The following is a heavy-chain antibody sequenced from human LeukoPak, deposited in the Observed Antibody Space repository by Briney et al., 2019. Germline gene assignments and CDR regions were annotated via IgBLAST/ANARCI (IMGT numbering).Heavy chain of an antibody. CDR2: LYSGGST. CDR1: EFNVRSNY. D-gene: IGHD4/OR15-4a*01. CDR3: ARRAGAYSHPYDY. V-gene: IGHV3-66*04. J-gene: IGHJ4*02. Sequence: PGGSLRLSCAASEFNVRSNYMSWVRQAPGKGLEWVSVLYSGGSTYYADSVKGRFTISSDNSKNTLYLQMNSLRAEDTAVYYCARRAGAYSHPYDYWGQGTLVTVSS.